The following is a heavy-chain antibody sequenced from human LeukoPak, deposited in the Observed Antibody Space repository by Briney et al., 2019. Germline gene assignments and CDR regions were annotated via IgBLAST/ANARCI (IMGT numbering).Heavy chain of an antibody. V-gene: IGHV4-34*01. CDR1: GGSFSGYY. J-gene: IGHJ6*03. CDR2: INHSGST. CDR3: ARASKVPYYYMDV. Sequence: SETLSLTCAVYGGSFSGYYWSWIRQPPGKGLDWIGEINHSGSTNYNPSLKSRVTISVDTSKNQFSLKLSSVTAADTAVYYCARASKVPYYYMDVWGKGTTVTVSS.